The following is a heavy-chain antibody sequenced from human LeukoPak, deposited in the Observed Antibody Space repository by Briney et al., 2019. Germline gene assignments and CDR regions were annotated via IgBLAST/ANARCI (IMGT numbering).Heavy chain of an antibody. V-gene: IGHV1-69*13. CDR2: IIPIFGTA. D-gene: IGHD6-13*01. J-gene: IGHJ4*02. CDR3: ALQKESGIAAALDY. Sequence: EASVKVSCKASGGTFSSYAINWVRQAPGQGLEWMGVIIPIFGTANYAQKFQGRVTITADESTSTAYMELSSLRSDDTAVYYCALQKESGIAAALDYWGQGTLVTVSS. CDR1: GGTFSSYA.